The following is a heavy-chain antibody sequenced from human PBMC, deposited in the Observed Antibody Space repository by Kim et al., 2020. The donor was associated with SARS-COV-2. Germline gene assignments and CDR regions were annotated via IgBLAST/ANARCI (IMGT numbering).Heavy chain of an antibody. V-gene: IGHV4-39*01. CDR2: IYYSGST. CDR1: GGSISSSSYY. J-gene: IGHJ3*02. D-gene: IGHD1-1*01. Sequence: SETLSLTCTVSGGSISSSSYYWGWIRQPPGKGLEWIGSIYYSGSTYYNPSLKSRVTISVDTSKNQFSLKLSSVTAADTAVYYCARKQLGMYAFDIWGQGTMVTVSS. CDR3: ARKQLGMYAFDI.